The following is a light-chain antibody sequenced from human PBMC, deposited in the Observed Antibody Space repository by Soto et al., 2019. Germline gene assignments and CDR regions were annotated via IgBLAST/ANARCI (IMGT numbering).Light chain of an antibody. CDR2: EDT. V-gene: IGLV2-23*02. Sequence: QSVLTQPASVSGSPGQSITISCTGTSSDVGSYNLVSWFQQCPGTAPKLLIFEDTKRPSGISNRFSGSKSGNTASLTISGLQAEDEADYYCCSYAGHSTFLYVFGTGTKVTVL. J-gene: IGLJ1*01. CDR1: SSDVGSYNL. CDR3: CSYAGHSTFLYV.